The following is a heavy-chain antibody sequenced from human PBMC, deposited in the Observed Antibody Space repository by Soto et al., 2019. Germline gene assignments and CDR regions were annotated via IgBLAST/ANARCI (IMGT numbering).Heavy chain of an antibody. CDR3: ARDGPGDACSSGQCFDP. D-gene: IGHD1-26*01. Sequence: SVKVSCKASGGTFSSYAISWVRQAPGQGLEWMGGIIPIFGTANYAQKFQGRVTITADKSTSTAYMELSSLRSEDTAVYYCARDGPGDACSSGQCFDPWGQGTLVTVSS. CDR1: GGTFSSYA. CDR2: IIPIFGTA. J-gene: IGHJ5*02. V-gene: IGHV1-69*06.